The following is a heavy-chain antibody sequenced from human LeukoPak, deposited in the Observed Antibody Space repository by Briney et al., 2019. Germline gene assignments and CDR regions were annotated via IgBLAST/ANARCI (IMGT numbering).Heavy chain of an antibody. CDR1: GGSFSGYY. J-gene: IGHJ4*02. CDR2: INHSGST. V-gene: IGHV4-34*01. CDR3: AREGGSGSYSAFDY. D-gene: IGHD3-10*01. Sequence: KSSETLSLTCAGYGGSFSGYYWSWIRQPPGKGLEWIGEINHSGSTNYNPSLKSRVTISVDTSKNQFSLKLSSVTAADTAVYYCAREGGSGSYSAFDYWGQGTLVTVSS.